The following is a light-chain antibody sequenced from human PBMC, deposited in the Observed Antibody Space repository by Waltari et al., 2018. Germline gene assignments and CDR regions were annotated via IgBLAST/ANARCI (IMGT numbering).Light chain of an antibody. J-gene: IGKJ4*01. V-gene: IGKV3-11*01. Sequence: ELVLTQSPATLPLSPGERATITCRASQSVSSYLAWYQQKPGQAPRLVIYDVSKRATGTPARFSGSGSGTDFTLTISSLEPEDFAVYYCQQHANWPLTFGGGTKVEMK. CDR2: DVS. CDR3: QQHANWPLT. CDR1: QSVSSY.